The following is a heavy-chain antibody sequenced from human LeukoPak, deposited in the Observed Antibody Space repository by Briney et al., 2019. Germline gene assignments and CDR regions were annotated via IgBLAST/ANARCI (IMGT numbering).Heavy chain of an antibody. Sequence: GGSLRLSCVASGFTFSNYVMSWVRQAPGKGLECVSSISGSGTSTYYADSVKGRFTSSRDNSKNTLYLQMDSLRAEDTAIYYCANEYSKGDVWGQGTTVTVSS. CDR1: GFTFSNYV. CDR2: ISGSGTST. D-gene: IGHD4-11*01. J-gene: IGHJ3*01. V-gene: IGHV3-23*01. CDR3: ANEYSKGDV.